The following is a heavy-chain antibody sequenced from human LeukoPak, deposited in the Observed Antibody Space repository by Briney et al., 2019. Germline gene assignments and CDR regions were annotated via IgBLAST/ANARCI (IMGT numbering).Heavy chain of an antibody. V-gene: IGHV4-39*01. D-gene: IGHD3-22*01. J-gene: IGHJ4*02. CDR1: GGSISSSSYY. CDR3: ARHLTVPYYYDSSGYSGFDY. CDR2: IYYSGST. Sequence: SETLSLTCTVSGGSISSSSYYWGWIRQPPGKGLEWIGSIYYSGSTYYNPSLKSRVTISVDTSKSQFSLKLSSVTAADTAVYYCARHLTVPYYYDSSGYSGFDYWGQGTLVTVSS.